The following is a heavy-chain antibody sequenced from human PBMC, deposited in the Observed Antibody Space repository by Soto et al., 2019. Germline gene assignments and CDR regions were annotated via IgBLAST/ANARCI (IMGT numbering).Heavy chain of an antibody. CDR2: IVPIYRTA. V-gene: IGHV1-69*01. D-gene: IGHD6-13*01. CDR1: GGTFSSYR. CDR3: ARDSGAKVSSS. J-gene: IGHJ4*02. Sequence: QVQLVQSGAEMRRPGSSVKVSCKASGGTFSSYRINWVRQAPGQGLEWVGGIVPIYRTADYAQKFQGRVTITADESARTAYMELRGLKSQDTAVYYCARDSGAKVSSSWGQGTLVTVSS.